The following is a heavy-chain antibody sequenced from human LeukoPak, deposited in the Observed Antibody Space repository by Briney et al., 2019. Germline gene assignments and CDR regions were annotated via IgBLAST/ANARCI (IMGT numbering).Heavy chain of an antibody. J-gene: IGHJ5*02. CDR3: TRDLDGPGSYHWFDP. V-gene: IGHV3-74*01. Sequence: PGGSLRLSCAASGFTFSSYWMHWVRQAPGKGLVWVSRINSDGSSTSYADSVTGRFIISRDNAKNTLYLQMSSLRAEDTAVYYCTRDLDGPGSYHWFDPWGQGNLVTVSS. CDR1: GFTFSSYW. D-gene: IGHD3-10*01. CDR2: INSDGSST.